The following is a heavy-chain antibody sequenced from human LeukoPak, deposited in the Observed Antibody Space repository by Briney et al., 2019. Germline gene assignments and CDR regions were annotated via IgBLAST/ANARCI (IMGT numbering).Heavy chain of an antibody. Sequence: GGSLRLSCAASGLTFRNAWMSWDRQAPGKGLEWVGRIKSETDGGTTDYAAPVKGRFTISRDDSKNMLYLQMNSLKTEDTAVYYCTTDPGDYEIYWGQGTLVTVSS. CDR2: IKSETDGGTT. CDR1: GLTFRNAW. CDR3: TTDPGDYEIY. D-gene: IGHD4-17*01. V-gene: IGHV3-15*01. J-gene: IGHJ4*02.